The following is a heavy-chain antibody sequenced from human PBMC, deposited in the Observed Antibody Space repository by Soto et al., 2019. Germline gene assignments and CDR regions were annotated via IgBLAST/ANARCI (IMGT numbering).Heavy chain of an antibody. V-gene: IGHV3-30-3*01. J-gene: IGHJ4*02. CDR1: GFTFSSYA. Sequence: GGSLRLSCAASGFTFSSYAMHWVRQAPGKGLEWVAVISYDGSNKYYADSVKGRFTISRDNSKNTLYLQMNSLRAEDTAVYYCASWDCSGGSCQYYFDYWGQGTLVTVSS. CDR2: ISYDGSNK. CDR3: ASWDCSGGSCQYYFDY. D-gene: IGHD2-15*01.